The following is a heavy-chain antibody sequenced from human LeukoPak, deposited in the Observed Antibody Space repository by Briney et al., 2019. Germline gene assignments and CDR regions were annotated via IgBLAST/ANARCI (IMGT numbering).Heavy chain of an antibody. CDR3: ARGRHSSSWYSRGLGY. Sequence: SVTLSPTCAVYGGSFSGYYWSWIRQPPGKGLEWIGEINHSGCTNYNPSLKSRVTISVDTSKNQFSLKLSSVTAADTAVYYCARGRHSSSWYSRGLGYWGQGTLVTVSS. CDR2: INHSGCT. D-gene: IGHD6-13*01. V-gene: IGHV4-34*01. J-gene: IGHJ4*02. CDR1: GGSFSGYY.